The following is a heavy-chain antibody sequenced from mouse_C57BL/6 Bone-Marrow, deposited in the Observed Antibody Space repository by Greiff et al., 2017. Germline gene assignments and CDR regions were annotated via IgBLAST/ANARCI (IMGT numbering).Heavy chain of an antibody. CDR2: IYPGSGST. D-gene: IGHD2-4*01. Sequence: QVQLKQPGAELVKPGASVKMSCKASGYTFTSYWITWVKQRPGQGLEWIGDIYPGSGSTTYNEKFKSKATLTVDTSSSTAYMQLSSLTSEDSAVYYCARDYYDYLYYFDYWGQGTTLTVSS. CDR1: GYTFTSYW. V-gene: IGHV1-55*01. J-gene: IGHJ2*01. CDR3: ARDYYDYLYYFDY.